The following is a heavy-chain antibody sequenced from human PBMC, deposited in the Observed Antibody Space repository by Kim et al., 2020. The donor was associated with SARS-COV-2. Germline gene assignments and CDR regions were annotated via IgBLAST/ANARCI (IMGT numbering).Heavy chain of an antibody. Sequence: SETLSLTCTVSGASVSSGSYYWSWIRQPPGKGLEWIGDIYYSGSTNYNPSLKSRVTISVDTSKNQFSLKLTSVTAADTAVYHCARAKGGGVFVVAAHFDYWGQGALVSVSS. CDR3: ARAKGGGVFVVAAHFDY. CDR1: GASVSSGSYY. V-gene: IGHV4-61*01. J-gene: IGHJ4*02. D-gene: IGHD3-16*02. CDR2: IYYSGST.